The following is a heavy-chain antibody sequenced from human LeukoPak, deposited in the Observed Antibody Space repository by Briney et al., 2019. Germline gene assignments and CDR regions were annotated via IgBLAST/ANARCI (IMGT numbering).Heavy chain of an antibody. V-gene: IGHV1-18*01. CDR1: GYTFTSYG. D-gene: IGHD6-13*01. CDR2: ISAYNGNT. J-gene: IGHJ4*02. Sequence: ASVKVSCKASGYTFTSYGISWVRQAPGQGLEWMGWISAYNGNTNYAQKLQGRVTMTTDTSTSTAYMELSRLRSNDTAMYYCARKRQLVREALDYWGQGTLVTVSS. CDR3: ARKRQLVREALDY.